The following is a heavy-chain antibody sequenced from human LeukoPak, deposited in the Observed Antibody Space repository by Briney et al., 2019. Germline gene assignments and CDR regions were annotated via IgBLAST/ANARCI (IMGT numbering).Heavy chain of an antibody. CDR3: ARDGGSITIFGVVIIPNSNWFDP. CDR2: IYHSGST. J-gene: IGHJ5*02. V-gene: IGHV4-30-2*03. Sequence: PSQTLSLTCAVSGGSISSGGYSWSWIRQPPGKGLEWIGSIYHSGSTYYNPSLKSRVTISVDTSKNQFSLKLSSVTAADTAVYYCARDGGSITIFGVVIIPNSNWFDPWGQGTLVTVSS. CDR1: GGSISSGGYS. D-gene: IGHD3-3*01.